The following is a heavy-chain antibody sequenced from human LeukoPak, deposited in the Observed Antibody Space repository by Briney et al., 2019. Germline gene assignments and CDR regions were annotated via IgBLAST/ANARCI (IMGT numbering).Heavy chain of an antibody. CDR1: GGSISSSSYY. CDR3: ARHSPDYDILTGYSAGSYYFDY. CDR2: IYYSGST. V-gene: IGHV4-39*01. J-gene: IGHJ4*02. D-gene: IGHD3-9*01. Sequence: SETLSLTCTVSGGSISSSSYYWGWIRQPPGKVLEWIGSIYYSGSTYYNPSLKSRVTISVDTSKNQFSLKLSSVTAADTAVYYCARHSPDYDILTGYSAGSYYFDYWGQGTLVTVSS.